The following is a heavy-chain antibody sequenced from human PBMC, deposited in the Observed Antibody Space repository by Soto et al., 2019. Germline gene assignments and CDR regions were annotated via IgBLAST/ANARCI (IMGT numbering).Heavy chain of an antibody. CDR1: GFTFSSYG. CDR2: ISYDGSNK. CDR3: AKGGSSSWPRRYGMDV. D-gene: IGHD6-13*01. J-gene: IGHJ6*02. V-gene: IGHV3-30*18. Sequence: QVQLVESGGGVVQPGRSLRLSCAASGFTFSSYGMHWVRQAPGKGLEWVAVISYDGSNKYYADSVKGRFTISRDNSKTTLYLQMNSLRAEDTAVYYCAKGGSSSWPRRYGMDVWGQGTTVTVSS.